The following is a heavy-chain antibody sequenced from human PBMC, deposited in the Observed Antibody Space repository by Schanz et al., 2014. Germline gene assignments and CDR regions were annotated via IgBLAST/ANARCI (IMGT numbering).Heavy chain of an antibody. D-gene: IGHD3-9*01. J-gene: IGHJ4*02. V-gene: IGHV1-3*04. CDR1: EYSFTSYS. CDR2: INTGRGDT. Sequence: QVHLVQSGAEVKRPGASVKVSCKASEYSFTSYSMHWVRQAPGQRLEWMGWINTGRGDTKYPQKLQGRVTMTTDTSTSTAYMELRSLRSDDTAVYYCARDAADFYDILTEEDYWGQGTLVTVSS. CDR3: ARDAADFYDILTEEDY.